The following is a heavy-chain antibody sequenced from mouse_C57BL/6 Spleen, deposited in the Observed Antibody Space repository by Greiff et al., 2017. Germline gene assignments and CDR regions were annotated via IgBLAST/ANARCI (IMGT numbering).Heavy chain of an antibody. D-gene: IGHD2-5*01. CDR3: ARKPYYSNYPYYAMDY. V-gene: IGHV1-69*01. CDR2: IDPSDSYT. Sequence: QVQLQQSGAELVMPGASVKLSCKASGYTFTSYWMHWVKQRPGQGLEWIGEIDPSDSYTNYNQKFKGKSTLTVDKSSSTAYMQLSSLTSEDSAVYYCARKPYYSNYPYYAMDYWGQGTSVTVSS. J-gene: IGHJ4*01. CDR1: GYTFTSYW.